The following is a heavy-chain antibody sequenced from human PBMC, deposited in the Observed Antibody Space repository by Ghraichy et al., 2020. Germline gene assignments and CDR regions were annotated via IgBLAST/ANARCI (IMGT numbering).Heavy chain of an antibody. V-gene: IGHV2-70*01. CDR2: IDWDDDK. J-gene: IGHJ6*02. CDR3: ARIRRTSYYYDSSGYHDYYYYGMDV. Sequence: SGPTLVKPTQTLTLTCTFSGFSLSTSGMCVSWIRQPPGKALEWLALIDWDDDKYYSTSLKTRLTISKDTSKNQVVLTMTNMDPVDTATYYCARIRRTSYYYDSSGYHDYYYYGMDVWGQGTTVTVSS. D-gene: IGHD3-22*01. CDR1: GFSLSTSGMC.